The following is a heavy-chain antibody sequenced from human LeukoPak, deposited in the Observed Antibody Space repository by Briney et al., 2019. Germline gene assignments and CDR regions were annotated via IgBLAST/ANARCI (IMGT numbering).Heavy chain of an antibody. V-gene: IGHV1-69*06. CDR1: GSIFSSYA. CDR2: IIPIFGTA. D-gene: IGHD5-24*01. CDR3: ARGRDGYIPDY. Sequence: GASVKVSCKASGSIFSSYAISWVRQAPGQGLEWMGGIIPIFGTANYAQKFQGRVTITADKSTSTAYMELSSLRSEDTAVYYCARGRDGYIPDYWGQGTLVTVSS. J-gene: IGHJ4*02.